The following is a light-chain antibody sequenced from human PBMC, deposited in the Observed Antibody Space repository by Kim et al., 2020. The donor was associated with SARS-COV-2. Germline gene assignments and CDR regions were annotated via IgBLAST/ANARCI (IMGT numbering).Light chain of an antibody. CDR1: SSNMGINN. J-gene: IGLJ1*01. CDR3: ETWDSSLSAYV. Sequence: GPVVIISCCGSSSNMGINNVHWYQHLPGTAPKLLIYGNNQRPSGVPDRFSGSKSGTSASLAITGLQAEDEADYYCETWDSSLSAYVFGAGTKVTVL. CDR2: GNN. V-gene: IGLV1-44*01.